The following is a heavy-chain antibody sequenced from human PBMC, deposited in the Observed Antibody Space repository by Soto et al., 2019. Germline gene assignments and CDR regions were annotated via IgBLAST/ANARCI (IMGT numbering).Heavy chain of an antibody. CDR2: ISSSGSTI. CDR1: GFTFSDYY. CDR3: ARDLLPGSEPGSAFDI. Sequence: GESLKISCAASGFTFSDYYMSWIRQAPGKGLEWVSYISSSGSTIYYADSVKGRFTISRDNAKNSLYLQMNSLRAEDTAVYYCARDLLPGSEPGSAFDIWGQGTMVTVSS. D-gene: IGHD3-10*01. J-gene: IGHJ3*02. V-gene: IGHV3-11*01.